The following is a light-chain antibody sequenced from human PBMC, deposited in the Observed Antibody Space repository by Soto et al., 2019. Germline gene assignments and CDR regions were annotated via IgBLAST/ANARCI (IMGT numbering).Light chain of an antibody. CDR3: QQYNSYWT. V-gene: IGKV1-5*03. J-gene: IGKJ1*01. Sequence: DIQMTQSPSTLSASVGDRVTITCRASQSISSSVAWYQQKPGKAPKLLIYKASSLESGVPLRFSGSGSGTEFTLTISGVQPDDFATYYCQQYNSYWTFGQGTKVEIK. CDR1: QSISSS. CDR2: KAS.